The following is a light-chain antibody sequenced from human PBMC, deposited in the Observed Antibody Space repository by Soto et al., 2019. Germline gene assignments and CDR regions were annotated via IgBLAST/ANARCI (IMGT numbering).Light chain of an antibody. CDR3: QQYDSYPYT. CDR2: AAS. V-gene: IGKV1-5*01. Sequence: DIHMTQSPSTLSASLGDRVTITCRASQDIANWLAWYQQRPGKAPELLIYAASSLQTGVPSRFSGSGSGTDFTLSISSLQPDEFATYSCQQYDSYPYTFGQGTKLEIK. J-gene: IGKJ2*01. CDR1: QDIANW.